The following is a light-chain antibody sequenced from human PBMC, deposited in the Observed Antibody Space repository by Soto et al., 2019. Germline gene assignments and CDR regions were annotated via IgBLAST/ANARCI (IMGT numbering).Light chain of an antibody. V-gene: IGKV3-20*01. Sequence: EIVLTQSPGTLSLSPGERATLSCRASQSVSTNYLAWYQRKPGQAPRLLIYGASSRATDIPNRFSGSGSGTDFTLTIPRLKAEDFAVYCCQQYGSSPPTFGQGTKVEIK. CDR3: QQYGSSPPT. CDR1: QSVSTNY. J-gene: IGKJ1*01. CDR2: GAS.